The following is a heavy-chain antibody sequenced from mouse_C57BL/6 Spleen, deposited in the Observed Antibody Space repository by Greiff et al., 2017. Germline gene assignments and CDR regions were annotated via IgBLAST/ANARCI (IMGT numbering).Heavy chain of an antibody. CDR1: GFTFSDAC. CDR2: IRNTANNHAT. J-gene: IGHJ3*01. CDR3: TTHHYDGYYGAVAY. D-gene: IGHD2-3*01. Sequence: EVMLVESGGGLVQPGGSIKLSCAASGFTFSDACMDWARQSPEKGLEWVAEIRNTANNHATYSAESVKGRFTISRDDSKSSVYLQMNSLRAEDTGIYYCTTHHYDGYYGAVAYWGQGTLVTVSA. V-gene: IGHV6-6*01.